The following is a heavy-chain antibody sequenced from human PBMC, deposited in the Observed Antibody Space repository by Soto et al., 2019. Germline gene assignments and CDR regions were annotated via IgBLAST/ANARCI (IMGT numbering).Heavy chain of an antibody. D-gene: IGHD4-17*01. CDR2: IYYSGST. CDR3: ANRHMTTVTFNH. V-gene: IGHV4-31*03. Sequence: SETLSLTCTVSGGSISSGGYYWSWIRQHPGKGLEWIGYIYYSGSTYYNPSLKSRVTISVDNSKNTLYLQMNSLRAEDTAVYYCANRHMTTVTFNHWGQGTLVTVSS. CDR1: GGSISSGGYY. J-gene: IGHJ4*02.